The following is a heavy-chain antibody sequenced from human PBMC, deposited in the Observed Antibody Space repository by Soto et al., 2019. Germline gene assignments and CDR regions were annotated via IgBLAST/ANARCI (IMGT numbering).Heavy chain of an antibody. CDR3: ARAMTSVGAAAKGDF. Sequence: PGGSLRLSCAASGFSFSSYAMSWARQPPGKGPEWVSSISVDGATYYSDSVKGRFIISRDNSKNSLHLEMNSLGVEDTALYFCARAMTSVGAAAKGDFWGQGTLVTVSS. CDR2: ISVDGAT. CDR1: GFSFSSYA. D-gene: IGHD1-26*01. V-gene: IGHV3-23*01. J-gene: IGHJ4*02.